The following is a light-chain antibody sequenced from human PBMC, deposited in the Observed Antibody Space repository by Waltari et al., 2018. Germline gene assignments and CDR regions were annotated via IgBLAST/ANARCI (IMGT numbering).Light chain of an antibody. CDR2: GAS. V-gene: IGKV3-15*01. J-gene: IGKJ1*01. Sequence: EIVMAQSPATLSVSPGERATLPCRASQSVGSNLACYQKKPGQAPRLLIYGASTRATGIPAEFSGSGSGTEFTLTISSLQSEDFAVYYCQQYNNWPQTFGQGTKVEIK. CDR1: QSVGSN. CDR3: QQYNNWPQT.